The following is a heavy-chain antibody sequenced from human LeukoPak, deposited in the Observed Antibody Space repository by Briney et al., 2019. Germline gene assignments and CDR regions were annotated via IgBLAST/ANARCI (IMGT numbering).Heavy chain of an antibody. D-gene: IGHD2/OR15-2a*01. V-gene: IGHV3-30*18. Sequence: PGGSLRLSCAASGLTFSNHGVHWVRQAPGKGLEWVAMITSDGNNKYYADSVKDRFTISRDDSKNTLYLQMNSLRDEDTAVYYCAKDKIFRYLDYWGQGALVTVSS. J-gene: IGHJ4*02. CDR3: AKDKIFRYLDY. CDR1: GLTFSNHG. CDR2: ITSDGNNK.